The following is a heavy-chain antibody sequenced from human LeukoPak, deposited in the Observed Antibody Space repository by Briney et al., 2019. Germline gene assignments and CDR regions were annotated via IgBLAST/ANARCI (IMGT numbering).Heavy chain of an antibody. J-gene: IGHJ4*02. CDR1: GLTFSEYS. CDR2: ITSGGTYI. D-gene: IGHD5-24*01. Sequence: GWSLTLSCAASGLTFSEYSMAWVGQAAAKELEGVSSITSGGTYIYYADSVKGRFTISRDNAKNSLYLQMNSLRAEDTAVYYCARDLSGLWQQFDYWGQGTLVTVSS. CDR3: ARDLSGLWQQFDY. V-gene: IGHV3-21*01.